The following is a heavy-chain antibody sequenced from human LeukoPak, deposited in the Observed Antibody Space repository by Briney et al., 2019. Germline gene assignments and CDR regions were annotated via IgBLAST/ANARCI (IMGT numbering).Heavy chain of an antibody. CDR3: AKDSLWGYYYDSSGYYRYFDY. Sequence: PSETLSLTCAVSGYSISSGYYWGWIRQPPGKGLEWIATIYHSGSTYYNPSLKSRVTISIDTSKNQFSLKLTSVTAADTAVYYCAKDSLWGYYYDSSGYYRYFDYWGQGTLVTVSS. V-gene: IGHV4-38-2*02. J-gene: IGHJ4*02. CDR1: GYSISSGYY. D-gene: IGHD3-22*01. CDR2: IYHSGST.